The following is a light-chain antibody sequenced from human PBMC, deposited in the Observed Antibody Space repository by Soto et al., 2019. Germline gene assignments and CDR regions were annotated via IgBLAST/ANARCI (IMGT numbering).Light chain of an antibody. J-gene: IGKJ1*01. Sequence: EIVMTQSPATLSVSPGETTRLSCRASQSINSDVAWYQQKPGQAPRLLIYGASSRATAIPARFSGSGSGTEFTLTISSLQSEDFAVYYCQQYNNWWTFGQGTKVDIK. CDR3: QQYNNWWT. CDR2: GAS. V-gene: IGKV3-15*01. CDR1: QSINSD.